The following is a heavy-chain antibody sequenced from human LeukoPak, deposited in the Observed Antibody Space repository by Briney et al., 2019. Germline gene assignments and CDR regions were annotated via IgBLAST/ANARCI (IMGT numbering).Heavy chain of an antibody. Sequence: SETLSLTCTVSGDSISSGSYYWTWIRQPAGKGLEWIGRIYTSGSTINNPSLKNTNYNPSLKSRLTMSVDRSKNQFSLKMTSVTAADTAVYYCASDYSNYGGAFDIWGQGTMVTVSS. CDR3: ASDYSNYGGAFDI. D-gene: IGHD4-11*01. V-gene: IGHV4-61*02. CDR2: IYTSGSTINNPSLKNT. J-gene: IGHJ3*02. CDR1: GDSISSGSYY.